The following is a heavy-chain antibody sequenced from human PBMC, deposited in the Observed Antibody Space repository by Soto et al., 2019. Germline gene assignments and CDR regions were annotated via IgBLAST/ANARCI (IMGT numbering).Heavy chain of an antibody. CDR1: GYTFTAYY. CDR3: ARAIKRWEVNYYFDF. Sequence: QVQLVHSGTEVKKPGASVKVSCEASGYTFTAYYIHWVRQAPGQGLEWMGWINPDSGDTSYAQKFQGRVTMTRDTSFGPAYMELSSLRSDDTAIYYCARAIKRWEVNYYFDFWGQGTLVTVSS. CDR2: INPDSGDT. J-gene: IGHJ4*02. V-gene: IGHV1-2*02. D-gene: IGHD1-26*01.